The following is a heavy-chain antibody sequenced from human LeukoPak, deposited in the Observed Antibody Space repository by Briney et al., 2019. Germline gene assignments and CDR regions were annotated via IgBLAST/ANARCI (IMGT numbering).Heavy chain of an antibody. J-gene: IGHJ4*02. D-gene: IGHD6-6*01. CDR1: GGSISSGGYY. CDR2: IYYSGST. Sequence: SETLSLTCTVSGGSISSGGYYWSWIRQHPGKGLEWIGYIYYSGSTYYNPSLKSRVTISVDTSKNQFSLKLSSVTAADTAVYYCARGPGQLVRPDEFDYWGQGTLVAVSS. CDR3: ARGPGQLVRPDEFDY. V-gene: IGHV4-31*03.